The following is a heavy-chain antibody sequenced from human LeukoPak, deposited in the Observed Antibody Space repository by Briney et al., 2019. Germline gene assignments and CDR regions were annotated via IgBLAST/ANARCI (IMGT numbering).Heavy chain of an antibody. J-gene: IGHJ4*02. CDR1: GSSISSGGYY. Sequence: SETLSLTCTVSGSSISSGGYYWSWIRQPAGKGLEYLGRIYSTGSTNYNPSLRSRVTISVDTSKNHFSLKLSSVTAADTAVYYCARDQTYSGSGIYTYFDYWGQGILVTVSS. CDR3: ARDQTYSGSGIYTYFDY. V-gene: IGHV4-61*02. CDR2: IYSTGST. D-gene: IGHD3-10*01.